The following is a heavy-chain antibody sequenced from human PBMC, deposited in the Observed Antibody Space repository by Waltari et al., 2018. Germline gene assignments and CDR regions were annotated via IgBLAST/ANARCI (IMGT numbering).Heavy chain of an antibody. Sequence: QVQLQESGPGLVKPSETLSLTCAVSGYSISSGYYWGWIRQPPGKGLEWIGSIYHSGSTYYNPSLKSRVTISVDTSKNQFSLKLSSVTAADTAVYYCASARYSSSWWGYFDYWGQGTLVIVSS. CDR3: ASARYSSSWWGYFDY. CDR1: GYSISSGYY. V-gene: IGHV4-38-2*01. D-gene: IGHD6-13*01. CDR2: IYHSGST. J-gene: IGHJ4*02.